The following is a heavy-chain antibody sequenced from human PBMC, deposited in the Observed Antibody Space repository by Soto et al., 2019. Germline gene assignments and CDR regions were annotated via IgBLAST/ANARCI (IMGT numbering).Heavy chain of an antibody. J-gene: IGHJ5*02. Sequence: SETPSLTCAVPRGSISRGGYSWIWIRQPPGKGLEWIGYIYHRGSTNYTPSLKSRVTISVARSNNQFSLKLSSVTAADTAVYYCSRLGVFSTLIDPWGQGSLGTVS. CDR3: SRLGVFSTLIDP. V-gene: IGHV4-30-2*01. CDR1: RGSISRGGYS. CDR2: IYHRGST. D-gene: IGHD1-26*01.